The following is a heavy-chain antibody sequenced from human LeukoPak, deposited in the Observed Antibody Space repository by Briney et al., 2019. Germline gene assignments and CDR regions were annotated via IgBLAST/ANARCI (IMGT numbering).Heavy chain of an antibody. CDR2: IYHSRST. V-gene: IGHV4-30-2*01. CDR3: ARGLYVLYYDFWSGYYPGSHRLYYFDY. D-gene: IGHD3-3*01. Sequence: SQTLSLTCAVSGGSISSGGYSWSWIRQRPGKGLEWTGYIYHSRSTYYNPSLKSRVTISVDRSKNQFSLKLSSVTAADTAVYYCARGLYVLYYDFWSGYYPGSHRLYYFDYWGQGTLVTVSS. CDR1: GGSISSGGYS. J-gene: IGHJ4*02.